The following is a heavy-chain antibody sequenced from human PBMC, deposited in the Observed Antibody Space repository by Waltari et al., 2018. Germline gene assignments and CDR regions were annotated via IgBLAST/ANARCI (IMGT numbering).Heavy chain of an antibody. CDR3: ARDLRHPSYYDFSFDT. V-gene: IGHV4-61*02. CDR1: GGSINSEFYY. Sequence: VELQESGPGLVKPSQTLSLPCSVSGGSINSEFYYWNWIRQPAGKGLEWIGRIYTSGDTNYNPSLKTRVNISVDTSRNQFSLKLTSVTAADTAVYYCARDLRHPSYYDFSFDTWGQGSLVTVSS. D-gene: IGHD3-3*01. CDR2: IYTSGDT. J-gene: IGHJ5*02.